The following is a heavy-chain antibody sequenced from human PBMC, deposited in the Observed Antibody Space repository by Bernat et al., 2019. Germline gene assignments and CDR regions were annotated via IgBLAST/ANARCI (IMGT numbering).Heavy chain of an antibody. CDR3: ARGGYGDLRWDY. J-gene: IGHJ4*02. V-gene: IGHV3-30-3*01. CDR2: ISYDGSNK. Sequence: QVQLVESGGGVVQPGRSLRLACAASGFTFSSYAMHWVRQAPGKGLEWVAVISYDGSNKYYADSVKARFTISRDNSKNTLYLRMNSLRAEDTAVYYCARGGYGDLRWDYWGQGTLVTVSS. D-gene: IGHD4-17*01. CDR1: GFTFSSYA.